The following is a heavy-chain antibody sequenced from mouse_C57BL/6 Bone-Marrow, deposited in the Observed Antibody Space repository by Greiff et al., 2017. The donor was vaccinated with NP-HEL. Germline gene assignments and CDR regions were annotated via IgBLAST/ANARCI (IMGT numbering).Heavy chain of an antibody. D-gene: IGHD2-4*01. J-gene: IGHJ3*01. CDR2: ISYDGSN. CDR1: GYSITSGYY. CDR3: AREDDYDSFAY. V-gene: IGHV3-6*01. Sequence: VQLKESGPGLVKPSQSLSLTCSVTGYSITSGYYWNWIRQFPGNKLEWMGYISYDGSNNYNPSLKNRISITRDPSKNQFFLKLNSVTTEDTATYYCAREDDYDSFAYWGQGTLVTVSA.